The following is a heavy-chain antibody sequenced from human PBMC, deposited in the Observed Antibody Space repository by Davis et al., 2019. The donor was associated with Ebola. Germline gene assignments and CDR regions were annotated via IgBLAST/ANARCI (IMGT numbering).Heavy chain of an antibody. CDR1: GFTFGDYA. CDR2: ISGSGGST. J-gene: IGHJ4*02. Sequence: PGGSLRLSCTASGFTFGDYAMSWVRQAPGKGLEWVSAISGSGGSTYYADSVKGRFTISRDNSKNTLYLQMNSLRAEDTAVYYCAKGWDIVVVPAAVGGDCTGGVCSGFDYWGQGTLVTVSS. V-gene: IGHV3-23*01. CDR3: AKGWDIVVVPAAVGGDCTGGVCSGFDY. D-gene: IGHD2-2*01.